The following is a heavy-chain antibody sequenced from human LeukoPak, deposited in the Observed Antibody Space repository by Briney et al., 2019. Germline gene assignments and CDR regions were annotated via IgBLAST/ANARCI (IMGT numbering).Heavy chain of an antibody. CDR3: ATIETDNSGYHWFDP. CDR2: VYYTGST. D-gene: IGHD3-22*01. CDR1: GGSISSDAYY. V-gene: IGHV4-39*01. J-gene: IGHJ5*02. Sequence: PSETLSLTCTVSGGSISSDAYYWAWVRQPPGKGLEWIGIVYYTGSTYYNPSLKSRLIMFVYTSKNQFSLKLSSVTAADTAVYYCATIETDNSGYHWFDPWGQGTLVTVSS.